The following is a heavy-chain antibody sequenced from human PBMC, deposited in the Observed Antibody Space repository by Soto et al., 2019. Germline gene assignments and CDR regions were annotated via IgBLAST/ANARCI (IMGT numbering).Heavy chain of an antibody. J-gene: IGHJ5*02. CDR1: GFTFSSYA. CDR2: ISGSGGST. V-gene: IGHV3-23*01. Sequence: EVQLLESGGGLVQPGGSLRLSCAASGFTFSSYAMSWVRQAPGKGLEWVSAISGSGGSTYYADSVKGRFTISRDNSKNTLYLQMNSLRAEDTAVYYCAKEQRIAVAGPYNWFDPWGQGTLVTVSS. D-gene: IGHD6-19*01. CDR3: AKEQRIAVAGPYNWFDP.